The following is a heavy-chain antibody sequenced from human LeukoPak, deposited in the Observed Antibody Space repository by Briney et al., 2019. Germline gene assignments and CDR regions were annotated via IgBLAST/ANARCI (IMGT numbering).Heavy chain of an antibody. J-gene: IGHJ3*02. CDR1: GGSISSSSYY. Sequence: PSETLSLTCTVSGGSISSSSYYWGWIRQPPGKGLEWIGIIYYSGSTYYNPSLKSRVTISVDTSKNQFSLKLSSVTAADTAVYYCAEGYCGGGSCYSGDFDIWGQGTMVTVSS. D-gene: IGHD2-15*01. V-gene: IGHV4-39*01. CDR3: AEGYCGGGSCYSGDFDI. CDR2: IYYSGST.